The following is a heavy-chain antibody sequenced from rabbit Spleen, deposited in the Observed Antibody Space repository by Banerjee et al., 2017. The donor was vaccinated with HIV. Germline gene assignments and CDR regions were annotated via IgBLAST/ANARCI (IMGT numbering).Heavy chain of an antibody. CDR1: GFSFNSGYD. V-gene: IGHV1S40*01. CDR2: AYAGSSGST. Sequence: QSLEESGGGLVKPGASLTLTCKASGFSFNSGYDMCWVRQAPGKGLEWVACAYAGSSGSTYSATWAKGRFTISKSSSTTVTLQMTGLTAADTATYFCARDLAGVIGWNFGWWGPGTLVTVS. D-gene: IGHD4-1*01. J-gene: IGHJ6*01. CDR3: ARDLAGVIGWNFGW.